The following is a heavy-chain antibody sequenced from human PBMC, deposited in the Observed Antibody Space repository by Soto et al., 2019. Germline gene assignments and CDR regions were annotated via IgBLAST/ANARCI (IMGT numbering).Heavy chain of an antibody. V-gene: IGHV3-23*01. Sequence: EVQLLESGGGLVQPGGSLRLSCAASRFTFSSYAMTWVRQAPGRGLEWLASITGSGVSTFYADSVKGRFTISRDASKNTLYLQMNSLRADDTAMYFCARDLSSGVLRNWFDPWGQGTLVTVSS. D-gene: IGHD3-22*01. CDR1: RFTFSSYA. CDR3: ARDLSSGVLRNWFDP. J-gene: IGHJ5*02. CDR2: ITGSGVST.